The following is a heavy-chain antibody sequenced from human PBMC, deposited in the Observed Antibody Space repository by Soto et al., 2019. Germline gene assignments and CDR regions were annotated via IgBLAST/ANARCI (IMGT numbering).Heavy chain of an antibody. J-gene: IGHJ6*02. Sequence: SVKVSCKSSGGTFSSYAISWVRQAPGQGHEWMGGIIPIFGTANYAQKFQGRVTITADESTSTAYMELSSLRSEDTAVYYCARSASSYYDSSGYPSYYYGMDVWGQGTTVTVSS. D-gene: IGHD3-22*01. V-gene: IGHV1-69*13. CDR1: GGTFSSYA. CDR2: IIPIFGTA. CDR3: ARSASSYYDSSGYPSYYYGMDV.